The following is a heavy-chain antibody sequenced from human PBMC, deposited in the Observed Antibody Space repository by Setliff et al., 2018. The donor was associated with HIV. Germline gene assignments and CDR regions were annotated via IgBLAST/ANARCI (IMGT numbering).Heavy chain of an antibody. CDR3: ARALYGDYGGDINWFDP. D-gene: IGHD4-17*01. CDR1: GGTFNTYG. J-gene: IGHJ5*02. Sequence: ASVKVSCKASGGTFNTYGMNWVRQAPGQGPEWMGWINTNTGSPTYAQAFTGRFVFSVDTSVTTAYLQISSLKAEDTDVYYCARALYGDYGGDINWFDPWGQGTLVTVSS. CDR2: INTNTGSP. V-gene: IGHV7-4-1*02.